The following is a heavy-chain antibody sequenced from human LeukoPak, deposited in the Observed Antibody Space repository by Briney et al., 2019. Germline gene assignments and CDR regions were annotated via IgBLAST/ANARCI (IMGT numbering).Heavy chain of an antibody. CDR2: IVVGSGNT. D-gene: IGHD3-10*01. CDR1: GFTFTSSA. V-gene: IGHV1-58*02. J-gene: IGHJ5*02. CDR3: GADLTMVRGVPRWFDP. Sequence: SVKVSCKASGFTFTSSAMQWVRQARGQRLEWIGWIVVGSGNTNYAQKFQERVTITRDMSTSTTYMELSSLRSEDTAVYYCGADLTMVRGVPRWFDPWGQGTLVTVSS.